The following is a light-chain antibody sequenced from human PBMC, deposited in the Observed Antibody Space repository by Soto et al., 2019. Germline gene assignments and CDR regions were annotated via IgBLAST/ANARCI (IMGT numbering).Light chain of an antibody. V-gene: IGKV1-33*01. CDR3: QPYDNLPPFT. Sequence: DIQMTQSPSSLSASVGDRVTITCQASQDISNYLNWYQQKPGKAPKLLIYDASNLETGVPSRFSGSGSGTDFTSTISSLQPEDIATYYCQPYDNLPPFTFGPGTKVDIK. CDR1: QDISNY. J-gene: IGKJ3*01. CDR2: DAS.